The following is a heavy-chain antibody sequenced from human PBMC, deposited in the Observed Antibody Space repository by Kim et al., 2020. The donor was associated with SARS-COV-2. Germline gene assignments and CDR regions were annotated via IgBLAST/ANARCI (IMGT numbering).Heavy chain of an antibody. D-gene: IGHD2-15*01. CDR2: IYHRGFT. V-gene: IGHV4-39*01. J-gene: IGHJ1*01. CDR1: GDSLVTSDYY. CDR3: ARPYGGGY. Sequence: SETLSLTCIVSGDSLVTSDYYWGWIRQPPGKGLEWIASIYHRGFTSYNPSLQSRVSISMDTFRNQFSLQLKSMTAADTAMYYCARPYGGGYWGQGIMVTASS.